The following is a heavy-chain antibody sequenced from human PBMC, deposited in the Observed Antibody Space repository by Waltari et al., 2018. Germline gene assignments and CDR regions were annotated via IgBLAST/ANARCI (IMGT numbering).Heavy chain of an antibody. V-gene: IGHV4-31*03. Sequence: QVQLQESGPGLVKPSQTLSLTCTVSGGSISSGGYYWGWIRQHPGKGLEWIGYIYYSGSTYYNPSLKSRVTISVDTSKNQFSLKLSSVTAADTAVYYCASEGVWGFGFDYWGQGTLVTVSS. D-gene: IGHD3-16*01. CDR2: IYYSGST. CDR1: GGSISSGGYY. J-gene: IGHJ4*02. CDR3: ASEGVWGFGFDY.